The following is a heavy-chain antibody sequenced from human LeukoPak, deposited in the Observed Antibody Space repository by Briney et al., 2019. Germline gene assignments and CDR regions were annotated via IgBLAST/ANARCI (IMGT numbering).Heavy chain of an antibody. CDR2: VYHSGST. CDR3: ARGGCSSTSCYTGGFDY. Sequence: SETLSLTCTVSGYSISSGYYWGWIRQPPGKGLEWIGSVYHSGSTNYNPSLKSRVTISVDTSKNQFSLKLSSVTAADTAVYYCARGGCSSTSCYTGGFDYWGQGTLVTVSS. V-gene: IGHV4-38-2*02. D-gene: IGHD2-2*02. J-gene: IGHJ4*02. CDR1: GYSISSGYY.